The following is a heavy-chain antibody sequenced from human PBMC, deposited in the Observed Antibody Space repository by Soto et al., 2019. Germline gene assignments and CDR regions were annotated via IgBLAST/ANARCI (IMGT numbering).Heavy chain of an antibody. CDR1: GGSFTEFY. V-gene: IGHV4-34*01. CDR2: INHSGKT. CDR3: ARVVGGHYYGMDV. Sequence: QVHLQQWGAGLLKPSEALSLTCGVYGGSFTEFYWSWLRQAPGKGLEWIGEINHSGKTDYNPSLKIRLTISIDASKSQVSLKVTSATAADTAVYYCARVVGGHYYGMDVWGQGTTVIVSS. D-gene: IGHD3-16*01. J-gene: IGHJ6*02.